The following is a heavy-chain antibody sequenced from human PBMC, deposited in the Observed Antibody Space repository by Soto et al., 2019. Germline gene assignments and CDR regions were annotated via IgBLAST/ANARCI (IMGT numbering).Heavy chain of an antibody. CDR3: AKWEYYYNSNGNPTQSYFDS. CDR1: GVTFSNYA. D-gene: IGHD3-22*01. CDR2: IIPLFDIT. J-gene: IGHJ4*02. V-gene: IGHV1-69*01. Sequence: QVQLVQSGGEVKKPGSSVKVSCKASGVTFSNYAISWVRQAPGQGLEWMGGIIPLFDITNYAQRFQGRVTITADASTSTAYMEMSSLRSEDTAVYYCAKWEYYYNSNGNPTQSYFDSWGQGTLVIVSS.